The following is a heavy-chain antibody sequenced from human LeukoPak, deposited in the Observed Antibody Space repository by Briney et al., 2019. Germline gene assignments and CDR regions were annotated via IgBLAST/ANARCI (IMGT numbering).Heavy chain of an antibody. CDR3: ARVLRGNGRCDY. Sequence: ASVKVSCKASGYTFTGYYMHWVRQAPGQGLEWMGWINPNSGGTNYAQKFQGRVTMTRDTSISTAYMELSRLRSDDKAVYDCARVLRGNGRCDYWGQATLVTVSS. D-gene: IGHD3-10*01. CDR1: GYTFTGYY. V-gene: IGHV1-2*02. CDR2: INPNSGGT. J-gene: IGHJ4*02.